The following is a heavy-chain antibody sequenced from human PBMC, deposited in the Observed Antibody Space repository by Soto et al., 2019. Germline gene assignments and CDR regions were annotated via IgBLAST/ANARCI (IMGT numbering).Heavy chain of an antibody. J-gene: IGHJ4*02. CDR1: GGSISSQIYH. V-gene: IGHV4-39*01. D-gene: IGHD4-17*01. CDR2: IHISGNS. CDR3: ARAYGDYVFDY. Sequence: SETLSLTCSVSGGSISSQIYHWTWIRQSPGKGLEWIASIHISGNSFYNPSLKSRVTVSVDASQSQFSLRLSSVTAADTAVYYCARAYGDYVFDYWGQGTQVTVSS.